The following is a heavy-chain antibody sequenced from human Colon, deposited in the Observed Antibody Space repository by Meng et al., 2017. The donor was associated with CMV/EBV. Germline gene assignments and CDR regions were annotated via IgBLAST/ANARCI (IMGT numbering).Heavy chain of an antibody. D-gene: IGHD6-13*01. Sequence: GESLKISCAASGFSFDDYGMSWVRQTPGKGLEWISYISSSGKTTYYADSLKGRFTISRDNAKNSLYLQINSLRVEDTAVFYCARDRRFASSWYPKYGMDVWGQGTTVTVSS. CDR1: GFSFDDYG. J-gene: IGHJ6*02. CDR2: ISSSGKTT. V-gene: IGHV3-48*03. CDR3: ARDRRFASSWYPKYGMDV.